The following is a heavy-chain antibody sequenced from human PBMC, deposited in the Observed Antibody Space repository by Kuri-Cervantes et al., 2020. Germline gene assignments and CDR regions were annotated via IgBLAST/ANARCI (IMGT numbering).Heavy chain of an antibody. CDR1: GVSISSSFFY. J-gene: IGHJ4*02. CDR2: ISNSGTP. CDR3: ARRFSGGYSYGRGNFDY. V-gene: IGHV4-39*01. D-gene: IGHD5-18*01. Sequence: SETLSLTCTVSGVSISSSFFYWGWIRQPPGKGLEWIGSISNSGTPYYNPSLNSRVTMYVDTSKQQFSLKLSSVTAADTAVYYCARRFSGGYSYGRGNFDYWGQGTLVTVSS.